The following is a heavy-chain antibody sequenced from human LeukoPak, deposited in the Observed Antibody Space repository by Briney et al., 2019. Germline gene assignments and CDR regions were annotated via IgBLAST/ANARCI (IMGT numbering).Heavy chain of an antibody. Sequence: PGGSLRLSCAASGFTFSRYWMHWVRQAPGKGLVWVSRINGDGSSTTYADSVKGRFTISRDNAKNTLYLQMNSLRAEDTAVYYCARVNRGDAFDIWGQGTLVTVSS. D-gene: IGHD3-16*02. CDR2: INGDGSST. V-gene: IGHV3-74*01. CDR3: ARVNRGDAFDI. J-gene: IGHJ3*02. CDR1: GFTFSRYW.